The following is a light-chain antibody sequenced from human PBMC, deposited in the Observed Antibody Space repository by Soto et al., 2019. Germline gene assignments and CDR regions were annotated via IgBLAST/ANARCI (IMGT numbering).Light chain of an antibody. CDR3: QQSYSRLWT. J-gene: IGKJ1*01. Sequence: MTQSPSSLSASVGDRVTITCRASQNIDRYLNWYQQKPGKAPKLLIYAASSLQSGVPSRFSGSGSGTDFTLTISSLQPEDFATYYCQQSYSRLWTFGQGTKVEIK. CDR1: QNIDRY. V-gene: IGKV1-39*01. CDR2: AAS.